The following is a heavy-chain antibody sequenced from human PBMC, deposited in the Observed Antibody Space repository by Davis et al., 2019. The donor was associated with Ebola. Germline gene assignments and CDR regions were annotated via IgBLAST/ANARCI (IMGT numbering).Heavy chain of an antibody. Sequence: GGSLRLSCAASGFTFSDYYMSWIRQAPGKGLEWVSYISSSSSYTNYADSVKGRFTISRDNAKKSLYLQMNSLRAEDTAVYYCARDEYAYTYSYGWFDPWGQGTLVTVSS. D-gene: IGHD2-21*01. CDR2: ISSSSSYT. J-gene: IGHJ5*02. CDR1: GFTFSDYY. CDR3: ARDEYAYTYSYGWFDP. V-gene: IGHV3-11*06.